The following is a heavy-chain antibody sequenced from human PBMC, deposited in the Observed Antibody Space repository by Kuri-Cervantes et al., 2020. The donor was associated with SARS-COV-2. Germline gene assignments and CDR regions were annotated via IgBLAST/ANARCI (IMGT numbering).Heavy chain of an antibody. Sequence: ETLSLTCAASGFTFSSYSMNWVRQAPGKGLEWVSYISSSSSTIYYADSVKGRFTISRDNAKNSLYLQMNSLRAEDTAVYYCARAYGGAFDIWGQGTMVTVSS. D-gene: IGHD3-10*01. V-gene: IGHV3-48*01. CDR2: ISSSSSTI. CDR3: ARAYGGAFDI. CDR1: GFTFSSYS. J-gene: IGHJ3*02.